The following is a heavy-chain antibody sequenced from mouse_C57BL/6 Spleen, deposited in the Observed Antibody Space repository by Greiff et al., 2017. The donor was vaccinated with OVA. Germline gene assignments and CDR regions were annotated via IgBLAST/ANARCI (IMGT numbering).Heavy chain of an antibody. CDR2: IDPSDSET. CDR1: GYTFTSYW. Sequence: VQLQQSGAELVRPGSSVKLSCKASGYTFTSYWMHWVKQRPIQGLEWIGNIDPSDSETHYNQKFKDKATLTVDKSSSTAYMQLSSLTSEDSAVYYCARWGFYYYGSSPRYYAMDYWGQGTSVTVSS. V-gene: IGHV1-52*01. J-gene: IGHJ4*01. D-gene: IGHD1-1*01. CDR3: ARWGFYYYGSSPRYYAMDY.